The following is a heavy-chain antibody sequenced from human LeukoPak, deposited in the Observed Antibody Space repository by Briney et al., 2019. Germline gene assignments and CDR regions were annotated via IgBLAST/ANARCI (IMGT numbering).Heavy chain of an antibody. CDR2: IYYSGST. D-gene: IGHD6-13*01. J-gene: IGHJ6*03. CDR1: GGSISSSSYY. V-gene: IGHV4-39*01. CDR3: ARSAAAGYYYYMDV. Sequence: SETLSLTCTVSGGSISSSSYYWGWIRQPPGKGLEWIGSIYYSGSTYYNPSLKNRVTISVDTSKNQFSLKLSSVTAADTAVYYCARSAAAGYYYYMDVWGKGTTVTVSS.